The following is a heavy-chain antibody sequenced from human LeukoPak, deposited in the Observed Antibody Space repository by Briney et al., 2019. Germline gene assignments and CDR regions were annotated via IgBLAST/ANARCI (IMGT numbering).Heavy chain of an antibody. CDR1: GFTFIDCD. CDR3: ARGGIQVSGIDEFDY. V-gene: IGHV3-13*01. CDR2: IGIRGDT. D-gene: IGHD6-19*01. J-gene: IGHJ4*02. Sequence: GGSLRLSCAASGFTFIDCDMHWVRQVIGKGLEWVSAIGIRGDTHYSGSVKGRFTISRESAESSLYLQMNSLRAEDTAVYYCARGGIQVSGIDEFDYWGQGTLVTVSS.